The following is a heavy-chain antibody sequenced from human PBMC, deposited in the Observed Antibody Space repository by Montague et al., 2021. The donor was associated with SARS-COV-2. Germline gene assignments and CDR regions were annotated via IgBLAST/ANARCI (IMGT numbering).Heavy chain of an antibody. J-gene: IGHJ4*02. CDR3: VRHPHYDGLNGPPDF. CDR2: VLYNKGT. Sequence: SETRSLTCTVSGVSVTDYYWSWIRQPPGKGLEWVGDVLYNKGTNFNPSLKSRVTISVDTSKSQFSLRLTSVTAADTAFYHCVRHPHYDGLNGPPDFWDQGALVTVSS. CDR1: GVSVTDYY. V-gene: IGHV4-59*08. D-gene: IGHD3-9*01.